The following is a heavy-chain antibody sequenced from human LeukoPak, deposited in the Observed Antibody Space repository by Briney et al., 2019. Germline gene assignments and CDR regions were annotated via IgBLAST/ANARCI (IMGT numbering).Heavy chain of an antibody. V-gene: IGHV4-4*02. Sequence: SGTLSLTCAVSGGSISSSNWWSWVRQPPGKGLEWIGEIYHSGTTYYNPSLKSRVTISVDTSKNQFSLKLSSVTAADTAVYYCARFVFDSSGYYPDYWGQGTLVTVSS. CDR3: ARFVFDSSGYYPDY. CDR1: GGSISSSNW. CDR2: IYHSGTT. J-gene: IGHJ4*02. D-gene: IGHD3-22*01.